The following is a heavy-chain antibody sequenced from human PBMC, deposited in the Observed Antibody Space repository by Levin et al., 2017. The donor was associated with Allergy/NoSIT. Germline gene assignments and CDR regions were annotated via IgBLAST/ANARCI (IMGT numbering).Heavy chain of an antibody. J-gene: IGHJ4*02. V-gene: IGHV4-59*01. CDR2: IYYSGST. CDR1: GGSIRSYY. D-gene: IGHD6-13*01. Sequence: TLSLTCTVSGGSIRSYYWSWIRQPPGKGLEWIGYIYYSGSTNYNPSLKSRVTISVDTSKNQFSLKLSSVTAADTAVYYCARGSSWVDYWGQGTLVTVSS. CDR3: ARGSSWVDY.